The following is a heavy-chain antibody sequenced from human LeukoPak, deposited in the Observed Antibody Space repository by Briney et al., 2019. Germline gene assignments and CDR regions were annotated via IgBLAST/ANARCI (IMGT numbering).Heavy chain of an antibody. CDR1: GGSFSGYY. CDR3: ARGRAARLHY. J-gene: IGHJ4*02. CDR2: INHSGST. Sequence: SETLSLNCAVYGGSFSGYYWSRIRQPPGKGLEWMGEINHSGSTNYNPSLKSRVTLSLDTSKNQFSLKLSSVPAADTAVYYCARGRAARLHYWGQGTLVTVSS. V-gene: IGHV4-34*01. D-gene: IGHD6-6*01.